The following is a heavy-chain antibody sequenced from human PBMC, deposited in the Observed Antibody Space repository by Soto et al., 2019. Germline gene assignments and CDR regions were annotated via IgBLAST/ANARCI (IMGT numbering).Heavy chain of an antibody. CDR1: GDSVSSNSAA. V-gene: IGHV6-1*01. CDR2: TYYRSKWYN. J-gene: IGHJ3*02. D-gene: IGHD3-9*01. CDR3: ARPGGETLRHFDWPLPDVFHI. Sequence: SQTLSLTCAISGDSVSSNSAAWNWIRQSPSRGLEWLGRTYYRSKWYNDYAVSVKSRITINPDTSKNQFSLQLNSVTPEDTAVYHCARPGGETLRHFDWPLPDVFHIWGPGTMVTV.